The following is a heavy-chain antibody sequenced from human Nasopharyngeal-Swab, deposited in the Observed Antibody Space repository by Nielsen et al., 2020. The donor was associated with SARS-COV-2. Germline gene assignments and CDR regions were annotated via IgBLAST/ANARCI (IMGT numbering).Heavy chain of an antibody. CDR3: ATVEYCSSTSCYYDAFDI. J-gene: IGHJ3*02. CDR1: GGSISSSSYY. Sequence: SETLSLTCTVSGGSISSSSYYWGWIRQPPGKGLEWIGSIYYSGSTYHNPSLKSRVTISVDTSKNQFSLKLSSVTAADTAVYYCATVEYCSSTSCYYDAFDIWGQGTMVTVSS. CDR2: IYYSGST. D-gene: IGHD2-2*01. V-gene: IGHV4-39*01.